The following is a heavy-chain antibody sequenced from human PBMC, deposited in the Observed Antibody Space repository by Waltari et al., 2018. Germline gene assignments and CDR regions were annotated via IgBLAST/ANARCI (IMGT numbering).Heavy chain of an antibody. CDR2: INPNSGGT. V-gene: IGHV1-2*02. CDR1: GYTFTGYY. J-gene: IGHJ5*02. CDR3: ARDQDYGGNSDFSDP. D-gene: IGHD4-17*01. Sequence: QVQLVQSGAEVKKPGASVKVSCKASGYTFTGYYMHWVRQATGQGLEWMGWINPNSGGTNYAQKFQGRVTMTRDTSISTAYMELSRLRSDDTAVYYCARDQDYGGNSDFSDPWGQGTLVTVSS.